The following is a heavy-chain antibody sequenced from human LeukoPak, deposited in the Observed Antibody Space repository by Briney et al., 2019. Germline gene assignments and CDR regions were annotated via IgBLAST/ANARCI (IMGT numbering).Heavy chain of an antibody. J-gene: IGHJ6*02. CDR1: GYTFTGYY. CDR2: INPNSGGT. Sequence: GASVKVSCKASGYTFTGYYMHWVRQAPGQGLEWMGRINPNSGGTNYVQKFQGRVTMTRDTSISTAYMELSRLRSDDTAVYYCAREKVRQSDMDVWGQGTTVTVSS. D-gene: IGHD2-2*01. CDR3: AREKVRQSDMDV. V-gene: IGHV1-2*06.